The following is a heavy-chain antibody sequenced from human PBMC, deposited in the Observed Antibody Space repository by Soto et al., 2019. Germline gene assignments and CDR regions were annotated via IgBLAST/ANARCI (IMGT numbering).Heavy chain of an antibody. Sequence: GGSLRLSCAASGFTFSSHWMSWVRQAPGKGLEWVANIKQDGSEKYYVDSVKGRFTTSRDNAKNSLYLQMNSLRAEDTAVYYCARFGQGTIVVVPAATYYFDYWGQGTLVTVSS. CDR3: ARFGQGTIVVVPAATYYFDY. CDR2: IKQDGSEK. J-gene: IGHJ4*02. D-gene: IGHD2-2*01. CDR1: GFTFSSHW. V-gene: IGHV3-7*01.